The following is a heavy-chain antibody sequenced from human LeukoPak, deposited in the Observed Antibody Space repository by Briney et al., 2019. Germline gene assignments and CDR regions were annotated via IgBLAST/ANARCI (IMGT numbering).Heavy chain of an antibody. CDR2: IYYSGST. V-gene: IGHV4-39*01. CDR1: GFTFTSYS. D-gene: IGHD6-13*01. CDR3: ARLSSSWFQPDY. J-gene: IGHJ4*02. Sequence: GSLRLSCAASGFTFTSYSMSWIRQPPGKGLEWIGSIYYSGSTYYNPSLKSRVTISVDTSKNQFSLKLSSVTAADTAVYYCARLSSSWFQPDYWGQGTLVTVSS.